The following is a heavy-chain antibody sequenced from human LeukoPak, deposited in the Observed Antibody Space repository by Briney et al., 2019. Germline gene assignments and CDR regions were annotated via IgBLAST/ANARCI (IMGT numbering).Heavy chain of an antibody. Sequence: SETLSLTCTVPGGSISGYYWSWIRQPPGKGLEWIGYIFHTGSANYNPSLKSRVTMSVDTSKNQFSLKLSSVTAADTAVYYCVRQPYLSGAYYFDYWGQGTLVTVCS. D-gene: IGHD2-15*01. CDR2: IFHTGSA. CDR1: GGSISGYY. CDR3: VRQPYLSGAYYFDY. V-gene: IGHV4-59*08. J-gene: IGHJ4*02.